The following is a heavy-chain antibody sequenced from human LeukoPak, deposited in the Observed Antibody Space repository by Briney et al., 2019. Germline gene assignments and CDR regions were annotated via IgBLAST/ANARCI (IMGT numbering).Heavy chain of an antibody. V-gene: IGHV3-33*06. J-gene: IGHJ5*01. Sequence: PGGSLRLSCVASGFTFDHYGMHWVRQAPGKGLEWVAVIWHDGSSQYYADSVKGRFTISRDNSMNTLYLQMNSLIAEDTAVYYCAKDAQRGFDYSNSLESWGQGTLVTVSS. CDR3: AKDAQRGFDYSNSLES. D-gene: IGHD4-11*01. CDR2: IWHDGSSQ. CDR1: GFTFDHYG.